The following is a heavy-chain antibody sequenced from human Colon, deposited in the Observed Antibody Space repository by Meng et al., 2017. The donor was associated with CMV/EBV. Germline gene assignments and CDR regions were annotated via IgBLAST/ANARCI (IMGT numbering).Heavy chain of an antibody. CDR3: ARVQSIAAFT. Sequence: QLHLQESGPGLVKPSETLSLTCTVSGGSISSSSYYCGWIRQPPGKGLEWIGSIYYSGSTYYNPSLKSRVTISVDTSKNQFSLKLSSVTAADTAVYYCARVQSIAAFTWGQGTLVTVSS. CDR2: IYYSGST. J-gene: IGHJ5*02. V-gene: IGHV4-39*07. D-gene: IGHD6-6*01. CDR1: GGSISSSSYY.